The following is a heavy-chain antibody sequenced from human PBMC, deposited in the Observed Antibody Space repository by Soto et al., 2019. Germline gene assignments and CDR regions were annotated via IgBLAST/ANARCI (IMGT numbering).Heavy chain of an antibody. CDR3: AKAGRPYYDLWSENRFDP. Sequence: GGSLRLSCAVSGFTFSSYAMTWVRQAPGKGLEWVSSISGSGGATYYADSVKGRFTMSRDDSKNTLYLQMNSLRAEDTALYYCAKAGRPYYDLWSENRFDPWGQGTLVTVSS. J-gene: IGHJ5*02. V-gene: IGHV3-23*01. D-gene: IGHD3-3*01. CDR1: GFTFSSYA. CDR2: ISGSGGAT.